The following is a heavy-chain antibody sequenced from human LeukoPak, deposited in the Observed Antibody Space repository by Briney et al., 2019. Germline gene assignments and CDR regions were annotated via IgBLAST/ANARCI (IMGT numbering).Heavy chain of an antibody. D-gene: IGHD3-10*01. CDR1: GGSFSGYY. J-gene: IGHJ4*02. V-gene: IGHV4-34*01. CDR2: INHTGST. Sequence: SETLSLTCAMSGGSFSGYYWTWIRQPPGKGLEWIGEINHTGSTKYNPSLKSRVTISVDTSKNQFSLRLSSVTAADTAVYYCVGWGLSETYVISDYWGQGTLVTVSS. CDR3: VGWGLSETYVISDY.